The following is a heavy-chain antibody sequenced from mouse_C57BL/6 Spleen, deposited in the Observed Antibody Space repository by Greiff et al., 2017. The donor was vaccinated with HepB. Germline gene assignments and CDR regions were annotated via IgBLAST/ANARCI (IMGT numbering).Heavy chain of an antibody. Sequence: QVQLKESGPELVKPGASVKLSCKASGYTFTSYDINWVKQRPGQGLEWIGWIYPRDGSTKYNEKFKGKATLTVDTSSSTAYMELHSLTSEDSAVYFCARRGHDGYYAMDYWGQGTSVTVSS. CDR3: ARRGHDGYYAMDY. CDR2: IYPRDGST. V-gene: IGHV1-85*01. D-gene: IGHD2-3*01. CDR1: GYTFTSYD. J-gene: IGHJ4*01.